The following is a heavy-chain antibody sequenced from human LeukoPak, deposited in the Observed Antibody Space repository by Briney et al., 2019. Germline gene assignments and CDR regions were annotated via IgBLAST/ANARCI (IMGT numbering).Heavy chain of an antibody. V-gene: IGHV3-30*02. CDR3: AKDLRGYCSGGSCYSSIEYFQH. D-gene: IGHD2-15*01. J-gene: IGHJ1*01. Sequence: SVKGRFTISRDNSKNTLYLQMNSLRAEDTAVYYCAKDLRGYCSGGSCYSSIEYFQHWGQGTLVTVSS.